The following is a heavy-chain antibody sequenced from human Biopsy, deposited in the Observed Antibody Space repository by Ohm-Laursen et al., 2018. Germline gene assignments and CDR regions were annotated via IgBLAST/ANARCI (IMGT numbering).Heavy chain of an antibody. CDR1: GATFSNYA. CDR2: INPMFGTA. D-gene: IGHD5-24*01. CDR3: ARAGRDGYNWDYFDF. Sequence: GASVKVSCKTSGATFSNYAINWLRQAPGQGLEWMGGINPMFGTAKYAQRFQGRVTITADKSTSTADMELSSLRSDDTAVYYCARAGRDGYNWDYFDFGGQGTRVTVSS. J-gene: IGHJ4*02. V-gene: IGHV1-69*06.